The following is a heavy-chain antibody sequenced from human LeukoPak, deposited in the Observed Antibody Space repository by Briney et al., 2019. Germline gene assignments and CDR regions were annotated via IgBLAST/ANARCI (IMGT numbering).Heavy chain of an antibody. CDR1: GGTFSSYA. D-gene: IGHD2-15*01. Sequence: ASVKVSCKASGGTFSSYAISWVRQAPGQGLEWMGGIIPIFGTANYAQKFQGRVTITADESTSTAYMELSSLRSEDTAVYYCARGVVAATLYYYYYMDVWGKGTTVTISS. CDR3: ARGVVAATLYYYYYMDV. J-gene: IGHJ6*03. V-gene: IGHV1-69*13. CDR2: IIPIFGTA.